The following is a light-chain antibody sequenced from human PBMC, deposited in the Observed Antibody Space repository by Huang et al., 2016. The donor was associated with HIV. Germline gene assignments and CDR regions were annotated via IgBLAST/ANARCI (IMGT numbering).Light chain of an antibody. Sequence: EIVMTQSPATLSVSPGERATLSCRASQSISNNLAWYQQKHGQAPKALIYDASIRATGIPGRFSGSGSGTEFTLTISSLQSEDFAIYYCQQYNTWPRTFGQGTKVELK. V-gene: IGKV3-15*01. J-gene: IGKJ1*01. CDR1: QSISNN. CDR3: QQYNTWPRT. CDR2: DAS.